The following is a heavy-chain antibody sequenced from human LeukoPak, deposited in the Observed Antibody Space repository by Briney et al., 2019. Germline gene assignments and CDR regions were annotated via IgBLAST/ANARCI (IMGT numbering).Heavy chain of an antibody. J-gene: IGHJ4*02. CDR1: GFTFSSYE. CDR2: ISSSNTI. D-gene: IGHD4-11*01. CDR3: AKVGQYHDFDY. Sequence: GGSLRLSCAASGFTFSSYEMNWVRQAPGKGLEWVSYISSSNTIYYADSVKGRFTISRDNSKNTLYLQMNSLRAEDTAVYYCAKVGQYHDFDYWGQGTLVTVSS. V-gene: IGHV3-48*03.